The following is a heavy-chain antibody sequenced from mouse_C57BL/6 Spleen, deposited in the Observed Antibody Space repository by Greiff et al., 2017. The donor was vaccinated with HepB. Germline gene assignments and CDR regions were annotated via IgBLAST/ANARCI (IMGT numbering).Heavy chain of an antibody. V-gene: IGHV1-53*01. CDR2: INPSNGGT. D-gene: IGHD1-1*01. Sequence: QVQLQQSGAELVKPGASVKLSCKASGYTFTSYWMHWVKQRPGQGLEWIGNINPSNGGTNYNEKFKSKATLTVDKSSSTAYMQLSSLTSEDSAVYYCATVVASPYYAMDYWGQGTSVTVSS. CDR3: ATVVASPYYAMDY. J-gene: IGHJ4*01. CDR1: GYTFTSYW.